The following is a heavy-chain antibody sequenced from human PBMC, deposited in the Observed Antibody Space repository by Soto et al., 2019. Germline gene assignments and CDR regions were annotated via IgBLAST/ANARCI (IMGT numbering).Heavy chain of an antibody. Sequence: QVQLVQSGAEVKTPGSSLKVSCKVSGSRFSNYVISWVRQAPGHGLEWLGRIIPIFNSTKYAQSFQGRVTITADKSTSTASLELSSLRSDDTAVYYCAREGCGKKAGYNGLVSLGYWGQGTLVTVSS. CDR1: GSRFSNYV. CDR3: AREGCGKKAGYNGLVSLGY. D-gene: IGHD2-2*02. CDR2: IIPIFNST. J-gene: IGHJ4*02. V-gene: IGHV1-69*06.